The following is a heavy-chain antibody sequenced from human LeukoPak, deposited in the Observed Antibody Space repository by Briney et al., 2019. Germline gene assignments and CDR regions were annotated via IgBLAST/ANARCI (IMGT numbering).Heavy chain of an antibody. D-gene: IGHD1-26*01. J-gene: IGHJ4*02. CDR1: GYTFTSYA. CDR2: ISAGNGNT. Sequence: ASVKVSCKASGYTFTSYAIHWVRQAPGQRLEWMVWISAGNGNTKYSQNFQGRVTFISNTSATTAFMELSSLRSEDAAVYYCARDSGSGSNDYWGQGTLVTVSS. V-gene: IGHV1-3*01. CDR3: ARDSGSGSNDY.